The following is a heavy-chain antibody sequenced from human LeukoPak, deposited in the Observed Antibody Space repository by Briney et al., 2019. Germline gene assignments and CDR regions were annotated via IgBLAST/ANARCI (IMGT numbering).Heavy chain of an antibody. J-gene: IGHJ6*04. V-gene: IGHV1-69*13. Sequence: SVKVSCKASGGTFNSYAISRVRQAPGQGLEWMGGILPIFGTANYAQKFQGRVTITADESTSTAYMELSSLRSEDTAVYYCAREAGCSGGSCYSDYYGMDVWGKGTTVTVSS. CDR3: AREAGCSGGSCYSDYYGMDV. D-gene: IGHD2-15*01. CDR2: ILPIFGTA. CDR1: GGTFNSYA.